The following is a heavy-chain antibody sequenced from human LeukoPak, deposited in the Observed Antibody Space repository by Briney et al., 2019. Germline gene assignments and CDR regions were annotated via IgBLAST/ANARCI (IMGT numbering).Heavy chain of an antibody. CDR3: ARGARNPDS. V-gene: IGHV4-59*11. CDR1: GDSISSRF. J-gene: IGHJ4*02. CDR2: NFYSGST. Sequence: SETLSLTCTVSGDSISSRFWTWSRQPPGKGLEWIGNNFYSGSTNYNPSLKSRVTMSVDTSKNHFSLRLSSVTAADTAVYYCARGARNPDSWGQGTLVTVSS.